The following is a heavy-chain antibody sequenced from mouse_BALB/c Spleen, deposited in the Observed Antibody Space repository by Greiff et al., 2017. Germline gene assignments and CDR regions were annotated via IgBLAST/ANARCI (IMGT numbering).Heavy chain of an antibody. CDR3: KSGTRAY. D-gene: IGHD4-1*01. Sequence: EVKLMESGAELVRSGASVKLSCTASGFNIKDYYMHWVKQRPEQGLEWIGWIDPENGDTEYAPKFQGKATMTADTASNTAYLQLSSLTSEDTAVYYCKSGTRAYWGQGTLVTVSA. CDR1: GFNIKDYY. V-gene: IGHV14-4*02. CDR2: IDPENGDT. J-gene: IGHJ3*01.